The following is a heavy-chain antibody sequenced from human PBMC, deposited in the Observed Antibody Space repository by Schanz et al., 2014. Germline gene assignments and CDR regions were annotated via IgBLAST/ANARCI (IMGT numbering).Heavy chain of an antibody. D-gene: IGHD2-2*01. V-gene: IGHV1-69*02. J-gene: IGHJ4*02. Sequence: VQLEQSGAEVKKPGSSVKVSCKASRSTFSSYTISWVRQAPGQGLEWMGIINPIGGSTTYAQKFRGAVTLTTDTSTDTAYLELTSLRSEDTAVYYCARAPTAYCSDTSCLGTTFDYWGQGTLVTVSS. CDR2: INPIGGST. CDR3: ARAPTAYCSDTSCLGTTFDY. CDR1: RSTFSSYT.